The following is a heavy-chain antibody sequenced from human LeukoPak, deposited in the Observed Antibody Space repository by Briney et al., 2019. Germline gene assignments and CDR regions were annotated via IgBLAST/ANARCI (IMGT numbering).Heavy chain of an antibody. D-gene: IGHD3-10*01. CDR2: IKQDTIEK. CDR1: GFSFRDYW. Sequence: GGSLRLSCEASGFSFRDYWMTWIRQAPGKGLEWVANIKQDTIEKNYLDSVRGRFTISRDNAKNSLYLQMNSLRAEDTAVYYCASGFGIFDYWGQGALVTVSP. CDR3: ASGFGIFDY. V-gene: IGHV3-7*01. J-gene: IGHJ4*02.